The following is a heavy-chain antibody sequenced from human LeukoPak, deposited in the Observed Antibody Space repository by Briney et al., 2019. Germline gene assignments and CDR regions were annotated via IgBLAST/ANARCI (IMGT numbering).Heavy chain of an antibody. Sequence: SETLSLTCTVSGGSISSSGYYWGWIRQPPGQGLEWLGTIDYSGTTYHNPSLKSRVAISIDTSKNHFSLKLNSVTAADTAVYYCTRDSGSWTVDYWGQGTLVTVSS. J-gene: IGHJ4*02. CDR1: GGSISSSGYY. CDR3: TRDSGSWTVDY. CDR2: IDYSGTT. D-gene: IGHD1-26*01. V-gene: IGHV4-39*02.